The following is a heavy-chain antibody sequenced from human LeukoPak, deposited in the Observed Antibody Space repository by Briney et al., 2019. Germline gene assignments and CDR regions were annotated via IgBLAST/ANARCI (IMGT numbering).Heavy chain of an antibody. V-gene: IGHV1-8*01. CDR1: GYTFTSYD. Sequence: ASVKVSCKASGYTFTSYDINWVRQAPGQGLERMGWMNPNSGNTGYAQKFQGRVTMTRNTSISTAYMELSSLRSEDTAVYYCARVGKGTAVTPRPYYFDYWGQGTLVTVSS. CDR3: ARVGKGTAVTPRPYYFDY. D-gene: IGHD4-23*01. J-gene: IGHJ4*02. CDR2: MNPNSGNT.